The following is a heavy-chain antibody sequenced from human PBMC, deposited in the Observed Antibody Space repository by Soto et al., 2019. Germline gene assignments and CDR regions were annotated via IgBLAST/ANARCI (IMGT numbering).Heavy chain of an antibody. CDR1: GFTFSSYG. CDR2: ISYDGNNK. V-gene: IGHV3-30*18. D-gene: IGHD3-16*01. Sequence: QVQLVESGGGVVQPGRSLRLSCAASGFTFSSYGMHWVRQAPGKGLEWVAIISYDGNNKYYADSVKGRFTVSRDNSKNTLYLQMNSLRAEDTAVYYCAQERGGLVDPWGQGTLVTVSS. J-gene: IGHJ5*02. CDR3: AQERGGLVDP.